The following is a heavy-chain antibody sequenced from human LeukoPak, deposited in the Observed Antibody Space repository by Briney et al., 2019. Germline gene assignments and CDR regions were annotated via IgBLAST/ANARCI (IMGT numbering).Heavy chain of an antibody. CDR2: ISGSSSDI. Sequence: PGGSLRLSCAGSEFTFRSYSMHWVRQAPGKGLEWVSSISGSSSDIYYAGLVKGRFTISRDNSKNSLYLQMKSLRAEDTALYYCARRGYHDYSGFDYWGQGTLVTVSS. CDR3: ARRGYHDYSGFDY. V-gene: IGHV3-21*01. J-gene: IGHJ4*02. D-gene: IGHD1-26*01. CDR1: EFTFRSYS.